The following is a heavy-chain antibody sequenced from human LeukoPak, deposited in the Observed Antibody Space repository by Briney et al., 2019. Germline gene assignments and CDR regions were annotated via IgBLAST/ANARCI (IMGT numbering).Heavy chain of an antibody. D-gene: IGHD5-12*01. Sequence: QPGRSLRLSCAASGFTFSSYAMHWVRQAPGKGLEGVAVISYDGSNKYYADSVKGRFTISRDNSKNTLYLQMNSLRAEDTAVYYCARGPYSGYIHYWGQGTLVTVSS. CDR2: ISYDGSNK. V-gene: IGHV3-30-3*01. CDR1: GFTFSSYA. J-gene: IGHJ4*02. CDR3: ARGPYSGYIHY.